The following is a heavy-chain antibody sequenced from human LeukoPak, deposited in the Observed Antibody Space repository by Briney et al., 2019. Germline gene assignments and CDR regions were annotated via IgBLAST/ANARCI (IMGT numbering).Heavy chain of an antibody. CDR3: AKDAAAGTGVFDY. D-gene: IGHD6-13*01. CDR2: ISWNSGSI. V-gene: IGHV3-9*01. CDR1: GFTFDDYA. J-gene: IGHJ4*02. Sequence: GRSLRLSCAASGFTFDDYAMHWVRQAPGKGLEWVSGISWNSGSIGYADSVKGRFTISRDNAKNSLYLHMNSLRAEDTALYYCAKDAAAGTGVFDYWGQGTLVTVSS.